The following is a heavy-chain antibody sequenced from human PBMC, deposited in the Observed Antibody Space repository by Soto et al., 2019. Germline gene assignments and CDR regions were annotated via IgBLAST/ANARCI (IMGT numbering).Heavy chain of an antibody. CDR1: GDSISRGGYY. Sequence: SETLSLTCTVSGDSISRGGYYWSWIRQHPGKGLEWIGYIYYTGSTYYNPSLKSRVTISVDTSKNQFSLKVSSVTAADTAVYYCMLGSGWKDFDYWGQGTLVTVSS. J-gene: IGHJ4*02. V-gene: IGHV4-31*03. CDR2: IYYTGST. D-gene: IGHD3-22*01. CDR3: MLGSGWKDFDY.